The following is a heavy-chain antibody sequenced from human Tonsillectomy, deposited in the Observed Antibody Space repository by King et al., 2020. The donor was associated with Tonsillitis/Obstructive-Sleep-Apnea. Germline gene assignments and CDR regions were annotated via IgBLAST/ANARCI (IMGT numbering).Heavy chain of an antibody. V-gene: IGHV1-3*01. CDR1: GYTFTSYA. Sequence: QLVQSGAEVKKPGASVKVSCNAYGYTFTSYAMHWVRQAPGERLEWMGWINGGNGNTKYSQKFQCRVTITRDTSASTAYMELSSLTSEDTAVYYCARSTVFGVVPNWFDPWGQGTLVTVSS. D-gene: IGHD3-3*01. J-gene: IGHJ5*02. CDR3: ARSTVFGVVPNWFDP. CDR2: INGGNGNT.